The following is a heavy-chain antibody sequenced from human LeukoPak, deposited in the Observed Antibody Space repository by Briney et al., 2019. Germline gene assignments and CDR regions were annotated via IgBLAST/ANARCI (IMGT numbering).Heavy chain of an antibody. CDR2: IYPGDSDT. J-gene: IGHJ4*02. CDR3: ARLRSLLKDADYDY. CDR1: GYSVTSYW. V-gene: IGHV5-51*01. Sequence: GESLKISCKGSGYSVTSYWIAWVRQMPGKALEWMGVIYPGDSDTRYSPSFQGQVTISADKSISTAYLQWSGLKASDTAMYYCARLRSLLKDADYDYWGQGTLVTVSS. D-gene: IGHD4-17*01.